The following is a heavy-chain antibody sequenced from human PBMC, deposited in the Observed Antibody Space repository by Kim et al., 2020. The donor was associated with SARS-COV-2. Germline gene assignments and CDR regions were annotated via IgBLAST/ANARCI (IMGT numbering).Heavy chain of an antibody. Sequence: YVESMKGRLTMSRDTARNSLSLQKNSLKTEDTAIYYCADLDSAQAPGGIWGQGTQVTVSS. CDR3: ADLDSAQAPGGI. J-gene: IGHJ4*02. D-gene: IGHD3-10*01. V-gene: IGHV3-7*01.